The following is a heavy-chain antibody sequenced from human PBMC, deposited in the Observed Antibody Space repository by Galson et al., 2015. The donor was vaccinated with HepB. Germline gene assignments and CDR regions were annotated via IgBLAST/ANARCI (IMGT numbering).Heavy chain of an antibody. D-gene: IGHD3-16*02. CDR1: GFSFNNHW. J-gene: IGHJ4*02. Sequence: SLRLSCAASGFSFNNHWMSWVRKAPGKGLEWVASMKQDGSEVYYVDSVKGRFTISRDSAKSSLYLQMNSLRAEDTAVYYCARVWADDESVYRPIDYWGQGTLVTVSS. CDR3: ARVWADDESVYRPIDY. V-gene: IGHV3-7*03. CDR2: MKQDGSEV.